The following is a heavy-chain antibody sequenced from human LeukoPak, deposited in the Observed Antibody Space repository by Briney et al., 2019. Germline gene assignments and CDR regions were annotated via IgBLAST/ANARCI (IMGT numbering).Heavy chain of an antibody. CDR3: ARGRHRDNWSYYYYYMDV. D-gene: IGHD1-1*01. Sequence: SETLSLTCAVYGGSFSGYYWSWIRQPPGKGLEWIGEINHSGSTNYNPSLKSRVTISVDTSKNQFSLKLSSVTAADTAVYYCARGRHRDNWSYYYYYMDVWGKGTTVTVSS. V-gene: IGHV4-34*01. CDR1: GGSFSGYY. J-gene: IGHJ6*03. CDR2: INHSGST.